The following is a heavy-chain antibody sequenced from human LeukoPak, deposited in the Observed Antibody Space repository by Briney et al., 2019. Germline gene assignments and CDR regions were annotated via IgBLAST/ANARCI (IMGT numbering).Heavy chain of an antibody. CDR2: IWYDGSNK. Sequence: GGSLRLSCAASGFTFSSYGMHWVRQAPGKGREGVAVIWYDGSNKYYADSVKGRFTISRDNSKNTLYLQMNSLRAEDTAVYYCARAMGSGWALFDYWGQGTLVTVSS. D-gene: IGHD6-19*01. CDR3: ARAMGSGWALFDY. V-gene: IGHV3-33*01. J-gene: IGHJ4*02. CDR1: GFTFSSYG.